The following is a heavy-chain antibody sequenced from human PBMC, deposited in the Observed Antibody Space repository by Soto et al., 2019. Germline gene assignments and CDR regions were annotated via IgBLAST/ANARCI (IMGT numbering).Heavy chain of an antibody. V-gene: IGHV3-30*18. CDR2: ISYDGSNK. J-gene: IGHJ6*01. CDR3: AKDTRGDYVYYGMDV. D-gene: IGHD1-26*01. CDR1: GFTFSSYG. Sequence: QVQLVESGGGVVQPGRSLRLSCAASGFTFSSYGMHWVRQAPGKGLEWVAVISYDGSNKYYADSVKGRFTISRDNSKNTLYLQMNSLRAEDTAVYYCAKDTRGDYVYYGMDVW.